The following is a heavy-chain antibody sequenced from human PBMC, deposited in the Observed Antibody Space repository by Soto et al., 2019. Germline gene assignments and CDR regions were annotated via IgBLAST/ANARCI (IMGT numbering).Heavy chain of an antibody. V-gene: IGHV4-39*01. D-gene: IGHD6-13*01. Sequence: QLQLQESGPGLVKPSETLSLTCTVSGGSISSSSYYWGWIRQPPGKGLEWIGRIYYSWSTYYNPSLNSRVTIAVDTSKNQFSLKRSSVPAADTAVYYCASRYSSSWYWYFQHWGQGTLVTVSS. J-gene: IGHJ1*01. CDR1: GGSISSSSYY. CDR2: IYYSWST. CDR3: ASRYSSSWYWYFQH.